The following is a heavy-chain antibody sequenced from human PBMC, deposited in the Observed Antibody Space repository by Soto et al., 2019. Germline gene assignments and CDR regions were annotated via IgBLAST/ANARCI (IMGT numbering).Heavy chain of an antibody. Sequence: EVQLVESGGGLVQPGKSLRLSCAASGFTFDDYAMHWVRQVPGKGLEWVSGLSWNSGTIDYADSVKGRFTISRDNAKNSLHLQMNSLKPEGTAFYYCAKAESSGWYYSLDYWGQGTLVTVSS. V-gene: IGHV3-9*01. J-gene: IGHJ4*02. CDR3: AKAESSGWYYSLDY. CDR2: LSWNSGTI. D-gene: IGHD6-19*01. CDR1: GFTFDDYA.